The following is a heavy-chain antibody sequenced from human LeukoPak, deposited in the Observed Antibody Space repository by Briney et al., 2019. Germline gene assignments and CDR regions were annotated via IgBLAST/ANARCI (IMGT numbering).Heavy chain of an antibody. Sequence: ASVKVSCKASGYTFTNYYIHWVRQAPGQGLEWMGWISGYNGNTKYAQNLQGRVTMTTDTSTSTAYVELRSLRSDDTAVFYCARSGWGNRHAFDIWGQGTMVTVSS. D-gene: IGHD6-19*01. J-gene: IGHJ3*02. CDR1: GYTFTNYY. V-gene: IGHV1-18*04. CDR3: ARSGWGNRHAFDI. CDR2: ISGYNGNT.